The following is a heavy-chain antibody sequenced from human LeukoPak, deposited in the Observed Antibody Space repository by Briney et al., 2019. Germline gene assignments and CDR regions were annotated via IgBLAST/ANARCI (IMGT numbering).Heavy chain of an antibody. Sequence: PSETLSLTCTVPGGSITSYSWSWIRQPPGKGLEWMGFIYYTGSTNYNPSLKSRVTISVDKSRNQVSLRLSSVTAADTAVYYCAGHPFPWGFDIWGQGTMVTVSS. D-gene: IGHD3-16*01. CDR1: GGSITSYS. CDR3: AGHPFPWGFDI. J-gene: IGHJ3*02. CDR2: IYYTGST. V-gene: IGHV4-59*01.